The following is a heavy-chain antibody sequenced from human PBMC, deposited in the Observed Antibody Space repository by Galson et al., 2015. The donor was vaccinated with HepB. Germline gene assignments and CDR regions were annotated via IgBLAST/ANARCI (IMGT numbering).Heavy chain of an antibody. CDR1: GFTFSSYA. Sequence: SLRLSCAASGFTFSSYAMHWVRQAPGKGLEWVAVISYDGSNKYYADSVKGRFTISRDNSKNTLYLQMNSLRAEDTAVYYCARDGPLLWFGELLYSRLGSGWSPADYWGQGTLVTVSS. V-gene: IGHV3-30-3*01. D-gene: IGHD3-10*01. CDR2: ISYDGSNK. CDR3: ARDGPLLWFGELLYSRLGSGWSPADY. J-gene: IGHJ4*02.